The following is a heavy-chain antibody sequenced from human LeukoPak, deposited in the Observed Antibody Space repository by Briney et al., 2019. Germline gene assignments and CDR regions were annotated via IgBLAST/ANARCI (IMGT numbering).Heavy chain of an antibody. CDR1: GFTFSSYA. D-gene: IGHD2-8*01. J-gene: IGHJ3*02. Sequence: GGSLRLSCGACGFTFSSYAMSWVRQAPGKGLEWVSAIGGSGGSTYYADSVKGRFTISRDNSKNTLYLQMNSLRAEDTAVYYCAKYAITNVAFDIWGQRTMVTVPS. CDR3: AKYAITNVAFDI. V-gene: IGHV3-23*01. CDR2: IGGSGGST.